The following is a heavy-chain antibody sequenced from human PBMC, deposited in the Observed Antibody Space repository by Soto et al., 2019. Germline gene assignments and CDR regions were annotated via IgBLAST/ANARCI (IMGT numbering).Heavy chain of an antibody. J-gene: IGHJ4*02. D-gene: IGHD3-3*01. Sequence: PGGSLRLSCAASGFTFSSYGMHWVRQAPGKGLEWVAVISYDGSNKYYADSVKGRFTISRDNSKNTLYLQMNSLRAEDTAVYYCAKDGYDFWSVQGIDYWGQGTLVTVSS. CDR1: GFTFSSYG. CDR3: AKDGYDFWSVQGIDY. V-gene: IGHV3-30*18. CDR2: ISYDGSNK.